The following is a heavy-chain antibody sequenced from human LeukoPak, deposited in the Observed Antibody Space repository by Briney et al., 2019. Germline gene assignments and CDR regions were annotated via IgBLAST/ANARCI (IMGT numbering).Heavy chain of an antibody. Sequence: PSETLSLTCTVSGGSIINYYWSWIRQSAGTGLEWVGRIYITGSTNYNPSLQSRLSMSVDTSKNQFSLRLTSAGAADTAVYYCARLKYYDSTGYSPGYYMDVWGKGITVTVSS. CDR1: GGSIINYY. CDR2: IYITGST. V-gene: IGHV4-4*07. J-gene: IGHJ6*03. D-gene: IGHD3-22*01. CDR3: ARLKYYDSTGYSPGYYMDV.